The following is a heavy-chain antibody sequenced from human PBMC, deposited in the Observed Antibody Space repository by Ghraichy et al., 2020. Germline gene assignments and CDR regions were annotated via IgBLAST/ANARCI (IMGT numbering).Heavy chain of an antibody. Sequence: SDTLSLTCAVYGGSFSGYYWSWIRQPPGKGLEWIGEINHSGSTNYNPSLKSRVTISVDTSKNQFSLKLSSVTAADTVVYYCARGRRIAAAGTSFDYWGQGTLVTVSS. J-gene: IGHJ4*02. CDR1: GGSFSGYY. CDR3: ARGRRIAAAGTSFDY. D-gene: IGHD6-13*01. CDR2: INHSGST. V-gene: IGHV4-34*01.